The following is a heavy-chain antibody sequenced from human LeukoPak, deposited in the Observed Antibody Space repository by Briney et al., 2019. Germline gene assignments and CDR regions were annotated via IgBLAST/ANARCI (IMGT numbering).Heavy chain of an antibody. CDR3: ARCAVVTGNDY. Sequence: ASVKVSCKASGYTFTSYDINWVRQATGQGLEWMGWINPNSGGTNYAQKFQGRVTMTRDTSISTAYMELSRLRSDDTAVYYCARCAVVTGNDYWGQGTLVTVSS. J-gene: IGHJ4*02. D-gene: IGHD4-23*01. CDR2: INPNSGGT. V-gene: IGHV1-2*02. CDR1: GYTFTSYD.